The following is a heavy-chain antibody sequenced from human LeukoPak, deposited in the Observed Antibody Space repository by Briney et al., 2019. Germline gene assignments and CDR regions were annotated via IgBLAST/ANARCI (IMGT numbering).Heavy chain of an antibody. D-gene: IGHD6-13*01. Sequence: SETLSLTCAVYGGSFSGYYWSWIRQPPGKGLEWIGEINHSGSTNYNPSLKSRVTISVDTSKNQFSLKLSSVTAADTAVCYCARWGAIAAAGVDYWGQGTLVTVSS. CDR1: GGSFSGYY. V-gene: IGHV4-34*01. CDR2: INHSGST. CDR3: ARWGAIAAAGVDY. J-gene: IGHJ4*02.